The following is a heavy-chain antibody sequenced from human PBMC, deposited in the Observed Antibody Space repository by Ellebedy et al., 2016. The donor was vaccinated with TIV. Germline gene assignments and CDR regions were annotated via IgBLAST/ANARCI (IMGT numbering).Heavy chain of an antibody. Sequence: GGSLRLXXAASGFTFSDHWIHWVRQAPGKGLVWVSRVNSDGIGTTYADSVKGRFTVSRDNATNTVYLQMNSLRAEDTAVYYCARGGIAVAGLDFWGRGTLVTVSS. D-gene: IGHD6-19*01. CDR2: VNSDGIGT. J-gene: IGHJ4*02. CDR1: GFTFSDHW. CDR3: ARGGIAVAGLDF. V-gene: IGHV3-74*01.